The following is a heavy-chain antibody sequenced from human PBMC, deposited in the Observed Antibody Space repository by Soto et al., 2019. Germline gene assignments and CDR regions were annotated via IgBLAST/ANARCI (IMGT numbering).Heavy chain of an antibody. V-gene: IGHV3-30*18. CDR2: ISYDGSNK. D-gene: IGHD5-18*01. J-gene: IGHJ4*02. Sequence: QVQLVESGGGVVQPGRSLRLSCAASGFTFSSYGMHWVRQAPGKGLEWVAVISYDGSNKYYADSVKGRFTISRDNSKNTLYLQMNSLRAEDTAVYYCVKDRDTAMVLDYWGQGTLVTVSS. CDR1: GFTFSSYG. CDR3: VKDRDTAMVLDY.